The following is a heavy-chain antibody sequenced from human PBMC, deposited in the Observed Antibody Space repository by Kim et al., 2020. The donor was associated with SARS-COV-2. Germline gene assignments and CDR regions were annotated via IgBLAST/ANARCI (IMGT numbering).Heavy chain of an antibody. D-gene: IGHD2-8*01. CDR1: GFTFSNYA. CDR2: ITGSCGTT. V-gene: IGHV3-23*01. J-gene: IGHJ1*01. CDR3: TKVSRGSVYIELPLEH. Sequence: GGSLRLSCGVSGFTFSNYAISWVCQAPGKGLELVSVITGSCGTTSYADSVKGRFTISRDNSTSTLYLQMNSLRVEDTALYYCTKVSRGSVYIELPLEHWGQ.